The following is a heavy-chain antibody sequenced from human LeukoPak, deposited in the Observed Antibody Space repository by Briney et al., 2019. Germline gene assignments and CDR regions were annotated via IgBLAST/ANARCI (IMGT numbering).Heavy chain of an antibody. J-gene: IGHJ4*02. CDR1: GFTLSSYG. CDR3: ARDSPPDY. CDR2: IQYDGTNE. V-gene: IGHV3-30*12. Sequence: GGSLRLSCETSGFTLSSYGIHWVRQAPGKGLEWVAIIQYDGTNEYYADSVKGRFTVSRDNSKNTLYLQMNSLRAEDTAVYYCARDSPPDYWGQGTLVTVSS.